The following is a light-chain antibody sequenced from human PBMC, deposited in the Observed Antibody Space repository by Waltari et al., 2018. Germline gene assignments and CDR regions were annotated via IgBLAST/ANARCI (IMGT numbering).Light chain of an antibody. CDR3: QHYVRLPAT. CDR2: GAS. J-gene: IGKJ1*01. Sequence: ERATLSCRARQSVGRTLAWYQQKPGQAPRLLMYGASSRATGTPDRFSGSGSGTDFSLTISRLEPEDFAVYYCQHYVRLPATFGQGTKVEIK. V-gene: IGKV3-20*01. CDR1: QSVGRT.